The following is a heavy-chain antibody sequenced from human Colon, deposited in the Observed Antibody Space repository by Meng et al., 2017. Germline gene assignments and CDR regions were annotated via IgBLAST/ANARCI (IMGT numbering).Heavy chain of an antibody. D-gene: IGHD2-2*02. CDR1: GFTFSDYY. CDR3: ARGRYRSTH. J-gene: IGHJ4*02. Sequence: VDLWGSGGGLVKLGGSLRLSCPASGFTFSDYYMPWIRQAPGKGLEWLSYISGSGSSVYYADSVKGRITISRDNAKNSLYLQMNSLRAEDTAVYYCARGRYRSTHWGQGTLVTVPQ. V-gene: IGHV3-11*01. CDR2: ISGSGSSV.